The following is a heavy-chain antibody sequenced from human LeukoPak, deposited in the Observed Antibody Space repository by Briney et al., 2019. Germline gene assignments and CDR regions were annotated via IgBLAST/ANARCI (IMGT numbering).Heavy chain of an antibody. D-gene: IGHD6-13*01. V-gene: IGHV1-3*01. CDR3: ARPGYSSSWPAFDY. Sequence: ALVKVSCKASGYTFTSYAMHWVRQAPGHRLEWMGWINAGNGNTKYSQKFQGRVTITRDTSASTAYMELSSLRSEDTAVYYCARPGYSSSWPAFDYWGQGTLVTVSS. CDR1: GYTFTSYA. CDR2: INAGNGNT. J-gene: IGHJ4*02.